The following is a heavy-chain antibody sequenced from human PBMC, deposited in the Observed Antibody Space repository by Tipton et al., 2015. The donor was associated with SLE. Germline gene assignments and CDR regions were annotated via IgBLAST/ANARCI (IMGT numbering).Heavy chain of an antibody. CDR3: AKGPDCSDGRCHSVYYYYYMDV. D-gene: IGHD2-15*01. V-gene: IGHV3-21*01. Sequence: GSLRLSCAASGFNLSSYSMNWVRQAPGKGLEWVSSISSSSNYIYYADSVKGRFTISRDNAKNSLYLQMNSLRAEDTAVYYCAKGPDCSDGRCHSVYYYYYMDVWGKGTTVTVSS. J-gene: IGHJ6*03. CDR2: ISSSSNYI. CDR1: GFNLSSYS.